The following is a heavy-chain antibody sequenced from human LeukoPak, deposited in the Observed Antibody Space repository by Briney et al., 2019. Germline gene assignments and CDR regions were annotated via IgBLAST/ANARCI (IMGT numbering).Heavy chain of an antibody. Sequence: GGSLRLSCAASGFTVSSSYMSWVRQAPGKGLEWVSVIHSGGKTYYADSVKGRFSISRDNSKNTLYLQMNSLRAQDTAVYYCTRDLNSGGSCWGQGALVTVSS. J-gene: IGHJ4*02. D-gene: IGHD2-15*01. V-gene: IGHV3-53*01. CDR2: IHSGGKT. CDR3: TRDLNSGGSC. CDR1: GFTVSSSY.